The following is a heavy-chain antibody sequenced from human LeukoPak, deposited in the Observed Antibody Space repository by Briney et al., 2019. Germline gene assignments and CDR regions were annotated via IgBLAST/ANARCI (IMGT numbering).Heavy chain of an antibody. Sequence: GGSLRLSCAASGFTFNNYAMSWVRQAPGKGLEWVSAISGGGGSTYYADSVKGRFTISRDNSKNTLYLQMNSLRAEDTAVYYCAKAGGSLQSSNSDYWAREPWSPSPQ. J-gene: IGHJ4*02. D-gene: IGHD4-11*01. CDR2: ISGGGGST. CDR1: GFTFNNYA. V-gene: IGHV3-23*01. CDR3: AKAGGSLQSSNSDY.